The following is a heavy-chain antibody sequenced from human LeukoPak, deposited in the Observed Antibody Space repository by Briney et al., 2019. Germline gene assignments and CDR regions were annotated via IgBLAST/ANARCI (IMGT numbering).Heavy chain of an antibody. CDR2: IIPILGIA. J-gene: IGHJ4*02. V-gene: IGHV1-69*04. D-gene: IGHD2-2*02. CDR1: GGTFSSYA. CDR3: ARDKQWEYQLLYGFHY. Sequence: SVKVSCKASGGTFSSYAISWVRQAPGQGLEWMRRIIPILGIANYAQKFQGRVTITADKSTSTAYMGLSSLRSEDTAVYYCARDKQWEYQLLYGFHYWGQGTLVTVSS.